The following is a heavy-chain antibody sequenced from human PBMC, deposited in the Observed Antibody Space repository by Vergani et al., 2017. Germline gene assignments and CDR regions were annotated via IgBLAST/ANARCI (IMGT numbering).Heavy chain of an antibody. V-gene: IGHV3-15*01. CDR1: EFTFSDVW. J-gene: IGHJ6*03. CDR2: IKSNADGGSA. Sequence: EGQLVESGGGLVKPGGSLRLSCAASEFTFSDVWMSWVRQAPGKGLEWVARIKSNADGGSADYAASVKGRFIISRDDSKNFLYLQMNSLKIEDTALYFCTAEKEVAFYYSYYPMYVWGKGTTVTVSS. CDR3: TAEKEVAFYYSYYPMYV. D-gene: IGHD2-21*01.